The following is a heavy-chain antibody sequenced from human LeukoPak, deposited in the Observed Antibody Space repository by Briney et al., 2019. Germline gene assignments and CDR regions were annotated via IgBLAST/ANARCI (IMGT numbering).Heavy chain of an antibody. J-gene: IGHJ4*02. D-gene: IGHD3-10*01. V-gene: IGHV4-39*07. CDR3: ARGGYYYGSGSYCFDY. Sequence: SETLSLTCTVSGGSISSNNYYWGWIRQPPGKGLEWIGSIYYSGSTYYNPSLKSRVTISVDTSKNQFSLKLSSVTAADTAVYYCARGGYYYGSGSYCFDYWGQGTLVTVSS. CDR2: IYYSGST. CDR1: GGSISSNNYY.